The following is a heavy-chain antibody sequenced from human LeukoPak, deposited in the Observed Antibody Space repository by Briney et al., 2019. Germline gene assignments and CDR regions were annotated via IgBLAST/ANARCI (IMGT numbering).Heavy chain of an antibody. D-gene: IGHD2-2*01. CDR2: IIPIFGTA. Sequence: SVKVSCKASGGTFSSYAISWVRQAPGQGLEWMGGIIPIFGTANYAQKFQGRVTITADESTSTAYMELSSLRSDDTAVYYCARFTPRLTREKFDYWGQGTLVTVSS. J-gene: IGHJ4*02. CDR1: GGTFSSYA. CDR3: ARFTPRLTREKFDY. V-gene: IGHV1-69*13.